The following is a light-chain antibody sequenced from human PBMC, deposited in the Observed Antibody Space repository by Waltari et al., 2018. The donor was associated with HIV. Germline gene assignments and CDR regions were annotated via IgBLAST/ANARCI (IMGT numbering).Light chain of an antibody. J-gene: IGLJ3*02. CDR3: VLYMGGGIWV. V-gene: IGLV8-61*01. CDR2: STN. Sequence: QTVVTQEPSFSVSPGGTVTLTCGLSSGSVSTSYYPIWYQQTPGQAPRTLIYSTNTRSSGVPDRFSGSILGNKAALTITGAQADDESDYYCVLYMGGGIWVFGGGTKVTVL. CDR1: SGSVSTSYY.